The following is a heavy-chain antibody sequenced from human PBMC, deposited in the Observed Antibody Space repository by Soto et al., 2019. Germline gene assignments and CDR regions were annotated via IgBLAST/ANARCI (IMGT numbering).Heavy chain of an antibody. CDR3: ARAHPSRVVVVTTYYFYY. CDR1: GFTFSDYY. Sequence: GGSLRLSCAASGFTFSDYYMSWIRQAPGKGLEWVSYISSSSSYTNYADSVKGRFTISRDNAKNSLYLQMNSLRAEDTAVYYCARAHPSRVVVVTTYYFYYWGQGTLVTVSS. D-gene: IGHD3-22*01. V-gene: IGHV3-11*06. J-gene: IGHJ4*02. CDR2: ISSSSSYT.